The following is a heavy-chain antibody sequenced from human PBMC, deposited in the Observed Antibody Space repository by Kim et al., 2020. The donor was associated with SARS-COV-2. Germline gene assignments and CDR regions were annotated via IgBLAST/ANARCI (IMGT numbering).Heavy chain of an antibody. CDR1: GYTFTSYY. CDR3: ARGEKGYYYVDPLGSPYDY. CDR2: INPSGGST. D-gene: IGHD3-22*01. Sequence: ASVKVSCKASGYTFTSYYMHWVRQAPGQGLEWMGIINPSGGSTSYAQKFQGRVTMTRDTSTSTVYMELSSLRSEDTAVYYCARGEKGYYYVDPLGSPYDYWGQGTLVTVSS. V-gene: IGHV1-46*01. J-gene: IGHJ4*02.